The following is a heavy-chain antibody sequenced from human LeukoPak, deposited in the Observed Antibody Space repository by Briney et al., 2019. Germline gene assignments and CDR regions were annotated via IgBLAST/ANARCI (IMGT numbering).Heavy chain of an antibody. D-gene: IGHD1-1*01. J-gene: IGHJ6*02. Sequence: GGSLRLSCAASGFTFSGYAMHWVRQAPGKGLEWVAVISYDGSNKYYAGSVKGRFTISRDNSKNTLYLQMNSLRAEDTAVYYCARRGTGHGMDVWGQGTTVIVSS. CDR2: ISYDGSNK. CDR3: ARRGTGHGMDV. V-gene: IGHV3-30*04. CDR1: GFTFSGYA.